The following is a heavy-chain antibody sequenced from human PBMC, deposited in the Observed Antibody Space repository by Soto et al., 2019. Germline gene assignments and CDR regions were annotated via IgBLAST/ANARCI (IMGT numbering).Heavy chain of an antibody. V-gene: IGHV4-4*02. J-gene: IGHJ4*02. Sequence: QVQLQESGPGLVKPSGTLSLTCGVSRGSVNSNNWWTWVRQPPGKGLEWIGEIYQTGTTNYNPSLQSRVTISLDKSNNHFSLKLNSVTAADTAVYYCARRIALSGTAGAPGDWGQGTLVIVSS. CDR3: ARRIALSGTAGAPGD. D-gene: IGHD6-19*01. CDR2: IYQTGTT. CDR1: RGSVNSNNW.